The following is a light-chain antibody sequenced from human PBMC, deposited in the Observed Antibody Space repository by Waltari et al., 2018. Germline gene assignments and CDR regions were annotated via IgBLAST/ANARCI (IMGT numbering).Light chain of an antibody. CDR3: YSVSANSWV. CDR2: RDN. J-gene: IGLJ3*02. Sequence: SYELTPPSSVSLSPGQTANTTCPGNVLAKKYGRWLQQKPGQAPMLLIYRDNARPSGIPERFSGSSSGTTVTLTISGAHVEDEADYYCYSVSANSWVFGGGTRLTVL. CDR1: VLAKKY. V-gene: IGLV3-27*01.